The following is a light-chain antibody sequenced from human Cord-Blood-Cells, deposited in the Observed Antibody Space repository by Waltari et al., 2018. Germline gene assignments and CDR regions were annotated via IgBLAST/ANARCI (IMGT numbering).Light chain of an antibody. CDR3: QQLNSYPYT. V-gene: IGKV1-9*01. CDR2: AAS. Sequence: IQFTQSPSFLSSSLGDRVTITCRASQGISSYLAWYQQKPGKAPKLLIYAASTLQSGVPSRFSGSGSGTEFTLTISSLQPEDFATYYCQQLNSYPYTFGQGTKLEIK. J-gene: IGKJ2*01. CDR1: QGISSY.